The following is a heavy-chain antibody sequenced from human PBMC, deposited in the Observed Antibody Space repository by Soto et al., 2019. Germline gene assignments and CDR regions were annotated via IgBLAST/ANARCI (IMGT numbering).Heavy chain of an antibody. V-gene: IGHV3-23*01. CDR2: IRGSGGST. D-gene: IGHD3-22*01. CDR1: GFTFSSYA. J-gene: IGHJ4*02. CDR3: AKDRDYYDSSGYLDY. Sequence: PGGSLRLSCAASGFTFSSYAMTWVRQAPGKGLEWVSAIRGSGGSTYYADSVKGRFTISRDNSKNTLYLQMNSLRAEDTAVYYCAKDRDYYDSSGYLDYWGQGTLVTVSS.